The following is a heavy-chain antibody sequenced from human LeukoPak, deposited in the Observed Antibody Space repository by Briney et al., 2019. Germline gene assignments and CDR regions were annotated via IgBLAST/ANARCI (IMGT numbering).Heavy chain of an antibody. Sequence: SETLSLTCTVSGYSISSGDYWGWIRQPPGKGLEWIGSIYHSGSTYYNPSLKSRVTISVDTSKNQFSLKLSSVTAADTAVYYCARASSGRPDYWGQGTLVTVSS. J-gene: IGHJ4*02. CDR2: IYHSGST. CDR1: GYSISSGDY. D-gene: IGHD1-26*01. CDR3: ARASSGRPDY. V-gene: IGHV4-38-2*02.